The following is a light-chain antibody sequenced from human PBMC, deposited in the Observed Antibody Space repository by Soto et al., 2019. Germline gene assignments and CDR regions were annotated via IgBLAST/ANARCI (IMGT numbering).Light chain of an antibody. Sequence: QSVLTQPPSVSAAPGQTVTISCSGSTSNIGNNYVSWYQQLPGAAPKLLIYDNYKRPSGIPDRISGSKSGTSATLDITGLQTGDEADYYCATWDSSLSAGLFGTGTKLTVL. CDR3: ATWDSSLSAGL. J-gene: IGLJ1*01. CDR1: TSNIGNNY. CDR2: DNY. V-gene: IGLV1-51*01.